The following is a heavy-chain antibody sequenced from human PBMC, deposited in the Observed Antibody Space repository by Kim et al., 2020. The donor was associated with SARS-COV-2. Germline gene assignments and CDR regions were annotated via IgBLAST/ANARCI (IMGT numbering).Heavy chain of an antibody. CDR1: GGSISSSNW. CDR2: IYHSGST. J-gene: IGHJ4*02. CDR3: ARLGPIVPESTDYYDSGGYYYAASFDY. D-gene: IGHD3-22*01. Sequence: SETLSLTCAVSGGSISSSNWWSWVRQPPGKGLEWIGEIYHSGSTNYNPSLKSRVTISVDKSKNQFSLKLSSVTAADTAVYYCARLGPIVPESTDYYDSGGYYYAASFDYWGQGTLVTVSS. V-gene: IGHV4-4*02.